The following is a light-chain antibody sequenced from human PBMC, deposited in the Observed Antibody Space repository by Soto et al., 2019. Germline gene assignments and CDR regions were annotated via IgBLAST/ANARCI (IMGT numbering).Light chain of an antibody. CDR2: DAS. Sequence: DLQMTQSPSSLSASVGDRVTITCQASQDISNYLNWYQQKPGKAPKLLIYDASSLETGVPSRFSGSGSGTDFTFTISSLQPEDIATYYCQQYDNLPFTFGPGTKVDIK. J-gene: IGKJ3*01. V-gene: IGKV1-33*01. CDR1: QDISNY. CDR3: QQYDNLPFT.